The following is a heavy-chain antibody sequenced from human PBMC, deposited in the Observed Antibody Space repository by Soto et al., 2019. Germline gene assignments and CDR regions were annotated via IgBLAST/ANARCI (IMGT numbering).Heavy chain of an antibody. CDR1: GFTFSTYG. V-gene: IGHV3-30*03. D-gene: IGHD1-26*01. CDR2: ISYDGTNK. J-gene: IGHJ4*02. Sequence: GGSLRLSCAASGFTFSTYGLHWVRQAPGKGLEWVTIISYDGTNKYYADSVKGRFTISRDNSKNTLYLQMNSLRPEDTAVYYCATMLDKSHYSVYRGQGTLVTVSS. CDR3: ATMLDKSHYSVY.